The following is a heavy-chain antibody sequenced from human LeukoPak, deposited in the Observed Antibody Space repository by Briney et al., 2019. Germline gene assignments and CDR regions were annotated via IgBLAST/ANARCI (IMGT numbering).Heavy chain of an antibody. V-gene: IGHV3-33*01. Sequence: PGRSLRLSCAASGFTFSSYGMHWVRQAPGKGLEWVAVIWYDGSNKYYADSVKGRFTISRDNSKNTLYLQMNSPRAEDTAVYYCARSEMWNDAFDIWGQGTMVTVSS. J-gene: IGHJ3*02. D-gene: IGHD1-1*01. CDR3: ARSEMWNDAFDI. CDR1: GFTFSSYG. CDR2: IWYDGSNK.